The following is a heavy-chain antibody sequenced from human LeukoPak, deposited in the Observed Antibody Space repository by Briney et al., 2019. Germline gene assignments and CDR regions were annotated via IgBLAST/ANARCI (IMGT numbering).Heavy chain of an antibody. D-gene: IGHD6-13*01. CDR3: ARAPYSSSWALPDFDY. V-gene: IGHV3-48*03. Sequence: PGGSLRLSCAASGFTFSSYEMNWVRQAPGKGLEWVSYISSSGSTIYYADSVKGRFTISRDNAKNSLYLQMNSLRAEDTAVYYCARAPYSSSWALPDFDYWGQGALVTVSS. CDR1: GFTFSSYE. CDR2: ISSSGSTI. J-gene: IGHJ4*02.